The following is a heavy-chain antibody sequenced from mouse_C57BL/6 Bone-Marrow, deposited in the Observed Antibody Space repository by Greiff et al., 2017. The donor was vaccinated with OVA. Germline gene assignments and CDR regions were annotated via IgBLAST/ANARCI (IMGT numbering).Heavy chain of an antibody. D-gene: IGHD2-3*01. CDR1: GYTFTDYY. CDR2: INPNNGGT. V-gene: IGHV1-26*01. CDR3: ARWGLLRLFAY. Sequence: EVQLQQSGPELVKPGASVKISCKASGYTFTDYYMNWVKQSHGKSLEWIGDINPNNGGTSYNQKFKGKATLTVDKSSSTAYMELLSLPSEDSAVYYCARWGLLRLFAYWGQGTLVTVSA. J-gene: IGHJ3*01.